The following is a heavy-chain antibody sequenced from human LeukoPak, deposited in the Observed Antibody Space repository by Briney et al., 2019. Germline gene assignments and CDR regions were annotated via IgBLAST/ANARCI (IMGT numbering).Heavy chain of an antibody. V-gene: IGHV3-74*01. D-gene: IGHD6-19*01. Sequence: GGSLRLSCAASGFTFSSYWMHWVRQAPGKGLVWVSRINSDGSSIIYADSVKGRFTISRDNAKNTLYLQMNSLRAEDTAVYYCAREVAVAGNGDDYWGQGTLVTVSS. J-gene: IGHJ4*02. CDR3: AREVAVAGNGDDY. CDR1: GFTFSSYW. CDR2: INSDGSSI.